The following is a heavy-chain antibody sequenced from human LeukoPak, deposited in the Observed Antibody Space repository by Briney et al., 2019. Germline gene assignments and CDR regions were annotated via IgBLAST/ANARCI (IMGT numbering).Heavy chain of an antibody. CDR1: GYTFTGYV. V-gene: IGHV1-8*01. CDR3: ARGEYSSSWYPFDY. CDR2: MKSNSGDT. Sequence: GASVKVSCKTSGYTFTGYVINWVRQAPGQGLAWMGWMKSNSGDTHFAQKFQGRVTMTRNTSISTAFMELSSLRSEDTAVYYCARGEYSSSWYPFDYWGQGSLVTVSS. J-gene: IGHJ4*02. D-gene: IGHD6-13*01.